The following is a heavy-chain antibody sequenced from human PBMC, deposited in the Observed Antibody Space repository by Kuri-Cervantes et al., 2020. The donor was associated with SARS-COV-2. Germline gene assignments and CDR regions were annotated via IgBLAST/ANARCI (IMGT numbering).Heavy chain of an antibody. D-gene: IGHD2-2*01. J-gene: IGHJ5*02. V-gene: IGHV4-59*12. CDR2: IYYSGST. CDR1: GFTFSSYS. CDR3: ARAVVVVPAATTNWFDP. Sequence: GSLRLSCAASGFTFSSYSMNWVRQAPGKGLEWIGYIYYSGSTNYNPSLKSRVTISIDTSKNQFSLKLSSVTAADTAVYYCARAVVVVPAATTNWFDPWGQGTLVTVSS.